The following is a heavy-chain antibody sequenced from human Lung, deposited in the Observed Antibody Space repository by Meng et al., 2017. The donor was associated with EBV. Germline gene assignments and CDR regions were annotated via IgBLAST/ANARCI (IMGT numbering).Heavy chain of an antibody. J-gene: IGHJ4*02. CDR3: ARGRGNQPLFDF. Sequence: QVQLVQAGAEVKNPGSPVKVACKTSGGSFSTYTFSWVRQAPGQGLEWMGGLIPVLNKAKSAPRFQDRVTFTADETTTTAYMELSSLTFEDTAVYFCARGRGNQPLFDFWGQGTLVTVSS. CDR2: LIPVLNKA. V-gene: IGHV1-69*10. CDR1: GGSFSTYT. D-gene: IGHD2/OR15-2a*01.